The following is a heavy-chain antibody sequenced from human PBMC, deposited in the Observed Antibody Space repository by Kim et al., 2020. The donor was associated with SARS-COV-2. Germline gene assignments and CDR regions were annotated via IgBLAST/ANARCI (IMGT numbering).Heavy chain of an antibody. V-gene: IGHV4-39*01. CDR2: IYYSGST. CDR3: ASLEAYFDWLKGYYFDY. D-gene: IGHD3-9*01. CDR1: GGSISSSSYY. Sequence: SETLSLTCTVSGGSISSSSYYWGWIRQPPGKGLEWIGSIYYSGSTYYNPSLKSRVTISVDTSKNQFSLKLSSVTAADTAVYYCASLEAYFDWLKGYYFDYWGQGTLVTVSS. J-gene: IGHJ4*02.